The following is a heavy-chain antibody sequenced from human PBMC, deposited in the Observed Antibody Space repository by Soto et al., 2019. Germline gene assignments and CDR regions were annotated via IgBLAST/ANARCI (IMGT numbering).Heavy chain of an antibody. CDR2: IYHSGST. V-gene: IGHV4-30-2*01. Sequence: QLQLQESGSGLVKPSQTLSLTCAVSGGSISSGGYSWSWIRQPPGKGLEWIGYIYHSGSTYYNPSLKSRVTISVDRSKNQFSLKLSSVTAADTAVYYWAREPYCISTSCYTGPPDYWGQGTLVTVSS. CDR1: GGSISSGGYS. CDR3: AREPYCISTSCYTGPPDY. J-gene: IGHJ4*02. D-gene: IGHD2-2*02.